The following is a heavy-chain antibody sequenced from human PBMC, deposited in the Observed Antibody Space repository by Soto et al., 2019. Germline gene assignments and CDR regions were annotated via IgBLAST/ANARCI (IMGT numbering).Heavy chain of an antibody. Sequence: EVQLVESGGGLVKPGGSLRLSCAASGFTFSSYSMNWVRQAPGKGLEWVSSISSSTSYIYYADSVKGGFTISRDNAKNSLYLQMNSLRAEDTAVYYCARDSCSSTSCFDWGQGTLVTVSS. V-gene: IGHV3-21*01. CDR1: GFTFSSYS. CDR2: ISSSTSYI. J-gene: IGHJ4*02. D-gene: IGHD2-2*01. CDR3: ARDSCSSTSCFD.